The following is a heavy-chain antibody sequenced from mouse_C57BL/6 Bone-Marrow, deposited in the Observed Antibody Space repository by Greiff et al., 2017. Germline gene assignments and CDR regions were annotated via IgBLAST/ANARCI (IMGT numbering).Heavy chain of an antibody. V-gene: IGHV5-9-1*02. J-gene: IGHJ4*01. CDR1: GFTFSSYA. CDR2: ISSGGDYI. D-gene: IGHD1-1*01. CDR3: TRCYYGSSYNCAMDY. Sequence: EVKLVESGEGLVKPGGSLKLSCAASGFTFSSYAMSWVRQTPEKRLEWVAYISSGGDYIYYADTVKGRFTISRDNARNTLYLQVSSLKSEDTAMYYCTRCYYGSSYNCAMDYWGQGTSVTVSS.